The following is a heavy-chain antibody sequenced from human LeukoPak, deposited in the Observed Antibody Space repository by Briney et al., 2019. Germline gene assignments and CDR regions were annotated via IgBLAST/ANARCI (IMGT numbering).Heavy chain of an antibody. J-gene: IGHJ4*02. V-gene: IGHV3-33*01. Sequence: GGSLRLSCAASGFTFSSYGMHWVRQAPGKGLEWVAVIWYDGSNKYYADSVKGRFTISRDNSKNTLYLQMNSLRAEDTAVYYCARAPVIGSSGPFDYWGQGTPVTVSS. CDR2: IWYDGSNK. D-gene: IGHD3-22*01. CDR3: ARAPVIGSSGPFDY. CDR1: GFTFSSYG.